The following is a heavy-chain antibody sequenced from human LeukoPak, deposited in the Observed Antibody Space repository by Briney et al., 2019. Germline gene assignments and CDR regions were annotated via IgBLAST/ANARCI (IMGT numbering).Heavy chain of an antibody. J-gene: IGHJ3*02. CDR3: ARDREGGFAFDI. D-gene: IGHD5-12*01. CDR2: IMSNGETR. CDR1: GFSLSNYV. V-gene: IGHV3-64*01. Sequence: RGSLRLSCAASGFSLSNYVMHSVRQAPGNRLEYVSAIMSNGETRRYANSMKGRFTISRDNSKNTLYLQMSSLRAEDMAIYYCARDREGGFAFDIWGQGTLVTVSS.